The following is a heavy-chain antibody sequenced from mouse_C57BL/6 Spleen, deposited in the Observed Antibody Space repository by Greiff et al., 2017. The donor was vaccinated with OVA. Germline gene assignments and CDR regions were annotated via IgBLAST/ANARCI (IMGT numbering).Heavy chain of an antibody. CDR2: IYPGDGDT. CDR3: ARTDYYGSSPFAY. Sequence: QVQLQQSGPELVKPGASVKISCKASGYAFSSSWMNWVKQRPGKGLEWIGRIYPGDGDTNYNGKFKGKATLTADKSSSTAYMQLSSLTSEDSAVYFCARTDYYGSSPFAYWGQGTLLTVSA. J-gene: IGHJ3*01. V-gene: IGHV1-82*01. D-gene: IGHD1-1*01. CDR1: GYAFSSSW.